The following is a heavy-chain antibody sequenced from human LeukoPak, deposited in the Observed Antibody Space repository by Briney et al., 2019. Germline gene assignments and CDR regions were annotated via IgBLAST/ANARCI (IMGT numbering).Heavy chain of an antibody. D-gene: IGHD5-24*01. J-gene: IGHJ4*02. CDR2: VGPSGART. CDR1: GFTFSSYG. V-gene: IGHV3-23*01. CDR3: AKDDAYLQYDD. Sequence: GGTLRLSCAASGFTFSSYGMSWVRQAPGKGLEWVSGVGPSGARTYYADSVKGRFTVSRDNFKNMVFLQMNSLRAEDTAIYYCAKDDAYLQYDDWGQGTLVTVSS.